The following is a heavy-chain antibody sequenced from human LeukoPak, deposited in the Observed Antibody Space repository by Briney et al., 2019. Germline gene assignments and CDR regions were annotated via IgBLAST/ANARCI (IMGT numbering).Heavy chain of an antibody. Sequence: SETLSLTCTVSRGSISSSTYYWGWIRQPPGKGLEWIGSIYYSGSTYYNPSLKSRVSISVDTSKNQFSLKLSSVTAADTALYYCARHTLELPGYYYYYMDVWGKGTTVTVSS. V-gene: IGHV4-39*01. D-gene: IGHD1-7*01. J-gene: IGHJ6*03. CDR3: ARHTLELPGYYYYYMDV. CDR2: IYYSGST. CDR1: RGSISSSTYY.